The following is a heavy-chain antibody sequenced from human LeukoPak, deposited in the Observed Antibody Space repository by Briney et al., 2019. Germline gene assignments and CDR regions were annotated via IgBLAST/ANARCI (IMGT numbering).Heavy chain of an antibody. D-gene: IGHD3-3*01. CDR2: IIPIFGTA. V-gene: IGHV1-69*13. J-gene: IGHJ6*03. Sequence: EASVKVSCKASGGTFSSYAISWVRQAPGQGLERMGGIIPIFGTANYAQKFQGRVTITADESTSTAYMELSSLRSEDTAVYYCASSYDFWSGYLSYIPQRYYYYYYMDVWGKGTTVTVSS. CDR3: ASSYDFWSGYLSYIPQRYYYYYYMDV. CDR1: GGTFSSYA.